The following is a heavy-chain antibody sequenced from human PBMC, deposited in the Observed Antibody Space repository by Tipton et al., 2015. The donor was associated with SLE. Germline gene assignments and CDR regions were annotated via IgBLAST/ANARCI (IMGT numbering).Heavy chain of an antibody. D-gene: IGHD3-10*01. V-gene: IGHV4-39*07. J-gene: IGHJ4*02. CDR1: GGSISGSSYY. CDR2: IYYSGST. Sequence: TLSLTCTVSGGSISGSSYYWGWIRQPPGKGLEWIGSIYYSGSTFYNPSLKSRVTISVDTSKNQFSLKLSSVTAADTAVYYCARVEVGYGSGSFHYWGQGTLVTVSS. CDR3: ARVEVGYGSGSFHY.